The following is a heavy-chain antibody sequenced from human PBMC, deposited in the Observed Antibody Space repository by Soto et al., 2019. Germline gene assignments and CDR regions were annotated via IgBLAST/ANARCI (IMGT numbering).Heavy chain of an antibody. D-gene: IGHD5-18*01. Sequence: LRLSCAASGFTFSSYGMHWVRQAPGKGLEWVAVIWYDGSNKYYADSVKGRFTISRDNSKNTLYLQMNSLRAEGTAVYYCARVGDTAMALAPYFDYWGQGTLVTVS. V-gene: IGHV3-33*08. CDR1: GFTFSSYG. CDR3: ARVGDTAMALAPYFDY. CDR2: IWYDGSNK. J-gene: IGHJ4*02.